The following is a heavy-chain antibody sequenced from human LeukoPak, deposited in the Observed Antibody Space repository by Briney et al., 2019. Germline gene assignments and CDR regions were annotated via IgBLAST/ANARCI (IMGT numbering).Heavy chain of an antibody. V-gene: IGHV3-7*01. CDR3: ARDHARDGYNF. Sequence: QTGGSLRLSCAASGFTFSSYWMNWVRQAPGKGMELVANIEQDGSEKYYVDSVKGRFTISRDNAQNSLYLQMNSLRAEDTAVYYCARDHARDGYNFWGQGTLVTVSS. CDR1: GFTFSSYW. CDR2: IEQDGSEK. D-gene: IGHD5-24*01. J-gene: IGHJ4*02.